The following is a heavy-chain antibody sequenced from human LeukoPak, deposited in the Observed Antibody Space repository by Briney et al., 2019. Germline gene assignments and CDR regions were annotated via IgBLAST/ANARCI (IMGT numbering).Heavy chain of an antibody. CDR1: GGSISSSSYY. CDR3: AGLIPGEQQLAKY. V-gene: IGHV4-39*01. Sequence: KPSETLSLTCTVSGGSISSSSYYWGWIRQPPGKGLEWIGSIYYSGSTYYNPSLKSRVTISVDTSKSQFSLKLSSVTAAETAVYYGAGLIPGEQQLAKYWGQGTLVAVSS. D-gene: IGHD6-13*01. J-gene: IGHJ4*02. CDR2: IYYSGST.